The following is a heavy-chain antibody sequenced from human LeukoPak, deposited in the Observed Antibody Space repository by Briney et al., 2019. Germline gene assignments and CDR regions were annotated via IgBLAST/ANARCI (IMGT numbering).Heavy chain of an antibody. D-gene: IGHD2-2*01. V-gene: IGHV3-30*02. CDR1: GFTFSSYG. J-gene: IGHJ4*02. CDR3: AAPEGDCSSTSCSFDY. CDR2: IRYDGSNK. Sequence: PGGSLRLSCAASGFTFSSYGMHWVRQAAGKGLEWVAFIRYDGSNKYYADSVKGRFTISRDNSKNTLYLQMNSLRAEDTAVYYCAAPEGDCSSTSCSFDYWGQGTLVTVSS.